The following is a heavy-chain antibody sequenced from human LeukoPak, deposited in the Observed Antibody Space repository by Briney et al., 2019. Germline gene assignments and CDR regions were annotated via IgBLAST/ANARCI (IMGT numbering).Heavy chain of an antibody. CDR3: ARASIAAAGKFDY. Sequence: QSGGSLRLSCAASGFTFSSYGMHWVRQAPGKGLEWVAVIWYDGSNKYYADSVKGRFTISRDNSKNTLYLQMNSLRAEDTAVYYCARASIAAAGKFDYWGQGTLVTVSS. D-gene: IGHD6-13*01. CDR1: GFTFSSYG. J-gene: IGHJ4*02. V-gene: IGHV3-33*01. CDR2: IWYDGSNK.